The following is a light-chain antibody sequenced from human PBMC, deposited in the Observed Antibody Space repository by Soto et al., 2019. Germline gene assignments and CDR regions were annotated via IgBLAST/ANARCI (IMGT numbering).Light chain of an antibody. CDR2: DVN. Sequence: QSALTQPASVSGSPGQSITISCTGSSSDVGAYNYVSWYQQHPGKAPQLIIYDVNKRPSGVPDRFSGSKSGNTASLTVSGLQAEDEADYYCSSYAGSSNVFGTGTKLTVL. J-gene: IGLJ1*01. CDR3: SSYAGSSNV. V-gene: IGLV2-8*01. CDR1: SSDVGAYNY.